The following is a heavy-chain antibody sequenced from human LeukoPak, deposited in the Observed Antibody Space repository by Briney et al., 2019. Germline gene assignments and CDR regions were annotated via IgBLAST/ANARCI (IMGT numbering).Heavy chain of an antibody. D-gene: IGHD1-26*01. Sequence: ASVKVSCKPSGYTFTNYYIHWVRQAPGQGLEWMGRIDPNTGGTKSAKNFQGRVTMTRDTSISTVYMALSGLRSDDTAVYYCASLYDIVGTTVDYWGQGTLVTVSS. CDR1: GYTFTNYY. J-gene: IGHJ4*02. CDR3: ASLYDIVGTTVDY. CDR2: IDPNTGGT. V-gene: IGHV1-2*06.